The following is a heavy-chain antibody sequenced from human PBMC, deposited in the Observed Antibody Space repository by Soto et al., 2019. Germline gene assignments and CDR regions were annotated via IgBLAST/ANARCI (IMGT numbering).Heavy chain of an antibody. CDR1: GGSVSSGSYY. V-gene: IGHV4-61*01. CDR3: ARSFYGGNPNWFDP. D-gene: IGHD4-17*01. J-gene: IGHJ5*02. CDR2: IYYSGST. Sequence: SETLSLTCTVSGGSVSSGSYYWSWIRQPPGKGLEWIGYIYYSGSTNYNPSLKSRVTISVDTSKNQFSLKLSSVTAADTAVYYCARSFYGGNPNWFDPWGQGTLVT.